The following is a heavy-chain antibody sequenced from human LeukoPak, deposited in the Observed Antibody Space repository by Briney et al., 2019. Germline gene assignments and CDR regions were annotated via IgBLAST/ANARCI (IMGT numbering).Heavy chain of an antibody. J-gene: IGHJ4*02. V-gene: IGHV3-7*01. Sequence: GGSLRLSCVASGFGISSHWMSWVRQAPGKGLEWVASLKEDVSARNLVDSVKGRFTISTDNAKNSLNLQMNSLRVEDTAVYYCARGPPYGSRSDFLDYWGLGTLVTVSS. CDR2: LKEDVSAR. D-gene: IGHD3-10*01. CDR1: GFGISSHW. CDR3: ARGPPYGSRSDFLDY.